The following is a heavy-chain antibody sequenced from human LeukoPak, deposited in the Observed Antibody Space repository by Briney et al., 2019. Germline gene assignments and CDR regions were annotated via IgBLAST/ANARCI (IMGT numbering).Heavy chain of an antibody. J-gene: IGHJ4*02. CDR1: GYTFTNYG. D-gene: IGHD6-13*01. CDR2: ISAYNANT. Sequence: ASVKVSCKASGYTFTNYGISWVRHAPGQGLEGMGWISAYNANTYYAQKLQGRVTMTTDTSTSTAYMELRSLRSDDTAVYYCARDFYSSPDYWGQGTLVTVSS. CDR3: ARDFYSSPDY. V-gene: IGHV1-18*01.